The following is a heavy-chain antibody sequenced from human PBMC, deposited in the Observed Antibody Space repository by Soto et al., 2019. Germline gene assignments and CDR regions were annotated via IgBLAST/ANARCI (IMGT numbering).Heavy chain of an antibody. V-gene: IGHV1-58*01. CDR1: GFTFTSSA. CDR2: IVVGSGNT. J-gene: IGHJ6*02. Sequence: SVKVSCKASGFTFTSSAVQWVRQARGQRLEWIGWIVVGSGNTNYAQKFQERVTITRDMSTSTAYMELSSLRSEDTAVYYCARDGRIVVVPAGRDYYYYGMDVWGQGTTVTVSS. CDR3: ARDGRIVVVPAGRDYYYYGMDV. D-gene: IGHD2-2*01.